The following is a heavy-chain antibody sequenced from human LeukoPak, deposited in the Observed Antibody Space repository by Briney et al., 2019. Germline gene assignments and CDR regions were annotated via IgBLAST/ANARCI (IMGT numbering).Heavy chain of an antibody. CDR3: ARSASYGSYYFDY. CDR2: IYTSGST. D-gene: IGHD5-18*01. CDR1: GGSISSGSYY. J-gene: IGHJ4*02. Sequence: SETLSLTCTVSGGSISSGSYYWSWIRQPAGKGLEWIGRIYTSGSTNYNPSLKSRVTISVDTSKNQFSLKLSSVTAADTAVYYCARSASYGSYYFDYWGQGTLVTVSS. V-gene: IGHV4-61*02.